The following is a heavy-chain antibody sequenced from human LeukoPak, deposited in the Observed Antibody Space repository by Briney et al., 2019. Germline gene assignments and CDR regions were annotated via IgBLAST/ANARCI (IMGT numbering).Heavy chain of an antibody. CDR1: GFTFSSYG. Sequence: PGRSLRLSCAASGFTFSSYGMHCVRQAPGKGLEWVAVIWYDGSNKYYADSVKGRFTISRDNSKNTLYLQMNSLRAEDTAVYYCASTSGWYEPIDYWGQGTVVTVSS. V-gene: IGHV3-33*01. CDR2: IWYDGSNK. J-gene: IGHJ4*02. CDR3: ASTSGWYEPIDY. D-gene: IGHD6-19*01.